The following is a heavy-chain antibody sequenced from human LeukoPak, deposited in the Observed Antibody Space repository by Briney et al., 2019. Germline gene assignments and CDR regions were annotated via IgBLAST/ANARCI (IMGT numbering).Heavy chain of an antibody. Sequence: GGSLRLSCSASGFTFSSYAMNWVRQAPGKGLEWVSVIYTGGTTYYADSVKGRFTISRDNSKNTLYLQMNSLRAEDTAVYYCARVGSSGWFSFDYWGQGTLVTVSS. D-gene: IGHD6-19*01. V-gene: IGHV3-53*01. CDR1: GFTFSSYA. J-gene: IGHJ4*02. CDR3: ARVGSSGWFSFDY. CDR2: IYTGGTT.